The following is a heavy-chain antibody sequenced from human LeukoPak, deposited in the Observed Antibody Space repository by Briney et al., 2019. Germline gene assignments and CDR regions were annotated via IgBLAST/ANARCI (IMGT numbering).Heavy chain of an antibody. CDR2: IYTSGST. CDR1: GGSIRSYY. D-gene: IGHD6-6*01. CDR3: ARHRGSSSLFDY. V-gene: IGHV4-4*07. J-gene: IGHJ4*02. Sequence: SETLSLTCTVSGGSIRSYYWNWVRRPAGKGLEWIGRIYTSGSTNYNPSLKSRVTMSVDTSKNRFSLKLSSVTAADTAVYYCARHRGSSSLFDYWGQGTLVTVSS.